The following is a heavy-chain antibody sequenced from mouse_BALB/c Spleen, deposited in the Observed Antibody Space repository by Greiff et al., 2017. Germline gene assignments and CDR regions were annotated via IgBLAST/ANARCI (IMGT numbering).Heavy chain of an antibody. V-gene: IGHV1S29*02. CDR2: IYPYNGGT. CDR3: ARKYGNFYAMDY. D-gene: IGHD2-10*02. CDR1: GYTFTDYN. J-gene: IGHJ4*01. Sequence: EVQLQQSGPELVKPGASVKISCKASGYTFTDYNMHWVKQSHGKSLEWIGYIYPYNGGTGYNQKFKSKATLTVDNSSSTAYMELRSLTSEDSAVYYCARKYGNFYAMDYWGQGTSVTVSS.